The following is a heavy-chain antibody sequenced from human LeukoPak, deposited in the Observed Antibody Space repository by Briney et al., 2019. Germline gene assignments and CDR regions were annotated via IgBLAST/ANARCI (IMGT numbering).Heavy chain of an antibody. V-gene: IGHV3-9*01. CDR2: ISWNSGSI. D-gene: IGHD6-19*01. CDR1: GFTFDDYA. Sequence: PGGSLRLSCAASGFTFDDYAMHWVRQAPGKGLEWVSGISWNSGSIGYADSVKGRFTISRDNAKNSLYLQMNSLRAEDTALYYCAKELSIAVAGEFDYWGQGTLVTVSS. J-gene: IGHJ4*02. CDR3: AKELSIAVAGEFDY.